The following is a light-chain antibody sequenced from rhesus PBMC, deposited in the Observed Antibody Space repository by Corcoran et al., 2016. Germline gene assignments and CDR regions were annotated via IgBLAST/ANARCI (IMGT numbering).Light chain of an antibody. Sequence: DIQMTQSPSSLSASVGDRVTVTCRASQAINKELSWFQQKPGKAPTLLIFAASPLQTGVPSRFSGSGSGTDTPLTIVILQPEDVATYYCLQNYSSPFTFGPGTKLDIK. V-gene: IGKV1-94*01. CDR2: AAS. CDR3: LQNYSSPFT. J-gene: IGKJ3*01. CDR1: QAINKE.